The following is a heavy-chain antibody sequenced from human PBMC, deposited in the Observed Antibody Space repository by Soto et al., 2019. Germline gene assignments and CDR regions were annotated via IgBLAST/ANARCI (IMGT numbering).Heavy chain of an antibody. CDR1: GYTFTSYG. CDR2: ISAYNANT. V-gene: IGHV1-18*04. CDR3: ARVPGGYCSSTSCYEGDAFDI. J-gene: IGHJ3*02. Sequence: QVQLVQSGAEVKKPGASVKVSCKASGYTFTSYGISWVRQAPGQGLEWMGWISAYNANTNYAQKLQGRVTMTTDTSTSTAYMELRSLRSDDTAVYYCARVPGGYCSSTSCYEGDAFDIWGQGTMVTVSS. D-gene: IGHD2-2*01.